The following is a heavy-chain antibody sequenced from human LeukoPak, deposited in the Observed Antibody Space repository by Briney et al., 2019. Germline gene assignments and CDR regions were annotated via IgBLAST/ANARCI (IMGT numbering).Heavy chain of an antibody. CDR1: VYTFTTYY. Sequence: ASVTVSCKASVYTFTTYYIHWVRQPPGQGLAGMGIINASGGSTRYAQKFHGRVTMTRDTSTSTVYMELSSLRSEDTAVYYCARVIVGGTSGRNYFDYWGQGTLVTVSS. D-gene: IGHD1-26*01. CDR2: INASGGST. J-gene: IGHJ4*02. CDR3: ARVIVGGTSGRNYFDY. V-gene: IGHV1-46*01.